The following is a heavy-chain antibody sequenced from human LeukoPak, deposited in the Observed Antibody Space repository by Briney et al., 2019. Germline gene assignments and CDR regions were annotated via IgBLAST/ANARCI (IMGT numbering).Heavy chain of an antibody. CDR3: ARDGYSGNDGL. Sequence: SETLSLTCAVSGGSISSNNWWSWVRQPPGKGLEWIGYIYHSGSTKYNPSLKSRVTISVDTSKSQFSLKLSSVTAADTAVYYCARDGYSGNDGLWGQGTLVTVSS. J-gene: IGHJ4*02. D-gene: IGHD5-12*01. V-gene: IGHV4-4*02. CDR1: GGSISSNNW. CDR2: IYHSGST.